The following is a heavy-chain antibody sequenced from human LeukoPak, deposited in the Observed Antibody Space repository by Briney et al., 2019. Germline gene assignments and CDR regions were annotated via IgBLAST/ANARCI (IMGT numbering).Heavy chain of an antibody. CDR2: IIPIFGTA. CDR3: ARGGNYYDSSGYHDAFDI. V-gene: IGHV1-69*05. J-gene: IGHJ3*02. D-gene: IGHD3-22*01. Sequence: SSVKVSCKASGGTFSKYAISWVRQAPGQGLEWMGGIIPIFGTANYAQKFQGRVTMTRDTSTSTVYMELSSLRSEDTAVYYCARGGNYYDSSGYHDAFDIWGQGTMVTVSS. CDR1: GGTFSKYA.